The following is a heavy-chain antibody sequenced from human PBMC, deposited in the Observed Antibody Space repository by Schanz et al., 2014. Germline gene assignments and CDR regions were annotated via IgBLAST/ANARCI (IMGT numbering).Heavy chain of an antibody. CDR1: GYTFTSFA. D-gene: IGHD2-15*01. V-gene: IGHV7-4-1*02. CDR2: INTNNGDP. Sequence: QVPLVQSGAEVKKPWASVKVSCKASGYTFTSFAMNWVRQAPGQGLEWMGWINTNNGDPTYAQGFTGRFVFSLDTSVSTAYLQISSLKAEDTAVYYCARGGVVVVTAALNWFDPWGQGTLVTVSS. CDR3: ARGGVVVVTAALNWFDP. J-gene: IGHJ5*02.